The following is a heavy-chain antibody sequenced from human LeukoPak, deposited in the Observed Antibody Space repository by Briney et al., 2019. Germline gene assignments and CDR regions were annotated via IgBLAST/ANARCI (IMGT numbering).Heavy chain of an antibody. CDR2: ISYDGSNK. CDR3: APSSSGYYVHFDY. D-gene: IGHD3-22*01. Sequence: PGRSLRLSCAASGFTFSSYGMHWVRQAPGKGLEGVAVISYDGSNKYYADSVKGRFTISRDNSKNTLYLQMNSLRADDTAVYYCAPSSSGYYVHFDYWGQGTLVTVSS. J-gene: IGHJ4*02. V-gene: IGHV3-30*19. CDR1: GFTFSSYG.